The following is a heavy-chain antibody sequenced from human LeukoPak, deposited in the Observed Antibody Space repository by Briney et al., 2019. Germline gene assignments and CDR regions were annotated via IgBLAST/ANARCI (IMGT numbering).Heavy chain of an antibody. Sequence: GGSLRLSCAASGFTFSSFWMSRVHQAPGKGLAWVANIKQDGSEKYFMDSVKGRFTISRDNAKNSLYLQMSSLRAEDTAVYYCARGGSRHPSPEDYWGRGTLVTVSS. CDR1: GFTFSSFW. V-gene: IGHV3-7*03. D-gene: IGHD1-1*01. J-gene: IGHJ4*02. CDR2: IKQDGSEK. CDR3: ARGGSRHPSPEDY.